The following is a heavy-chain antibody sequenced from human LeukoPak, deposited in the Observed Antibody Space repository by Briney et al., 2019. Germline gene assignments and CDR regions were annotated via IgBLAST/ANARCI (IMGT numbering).Heavy chain of an antibody. V-gene: IGHV3-23*01. CDR3: ARNLGPFDV. J-gene: IGHJ3*01. D-gene: IGHD3-16*01. CDR2: IADAGT. CDR1: GFSFRMYA. Sequence: GGSLRLSCTASGFSFRMYAMSWVRQAPGKGLEWVSTIADAGTYYADSVKGRFIISRDNSKNMLYLQLNSLRADDTAMYYCARNLGPFDVRGHGTMVTVSS.